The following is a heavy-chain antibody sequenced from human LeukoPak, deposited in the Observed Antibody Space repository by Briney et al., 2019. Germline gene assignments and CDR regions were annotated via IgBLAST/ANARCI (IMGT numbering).Heavy chain of an antibody. CDR2: IIPILGIA. V-gene: IGHV1-69*04. CDR3: AREEGVDGMDV. D-gene: IGHD2-21*01. Sequence: SVKVSCKASGGTFSSYAISWVRQAPGQGLEWMGRIIPILGIANYAQKFQGRVTITADKSTSTAYMELSSLRSEDTAVYYCAREEGVDGMDVWGQGTLVTVSS. CDR1: GGTFSSYA. J-gene: IGHJ6*02.